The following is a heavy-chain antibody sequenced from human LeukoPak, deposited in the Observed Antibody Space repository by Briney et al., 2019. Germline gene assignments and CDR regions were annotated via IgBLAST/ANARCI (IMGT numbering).Heavy chain of an antibody. CDR3: ARYGSSWSFDY. CDR1: GFTFSSYS. V-gene: IGHV3-48*01. J-gene: IGHJ4*02. D-gene: IGHD6-13*01. CDR2: ISGGSSTI. Sequence: GGSLRLSCAASGFTFSSYSMNWARQAPGKGLEWVSYISGGSSTIYYADSVKGRFTISRDNAKNSLYLQMNSLRAEDTAVYYCARYGSSWSFDYGGQGTLVTVSS.